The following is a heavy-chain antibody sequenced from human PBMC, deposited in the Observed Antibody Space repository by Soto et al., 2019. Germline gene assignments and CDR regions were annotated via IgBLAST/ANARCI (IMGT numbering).Heavy chain of an antibody. V-gene: IGHV3-33*01. CDR2: IWYDGSNK. J-gene: IGHJ6*02. D-gene: IGHD3-22*01. Sequence: PGGSLRLSCAASGFTFSSYGMHWVRQAPGKGLEWVAVIWYDGSNKYYADSVKGRFTISRDNSKNTLYLQMNSLRAEDTAVYYCARDFKDIGYDSSGGGIDVWGQGTTVTVSS. CDR1: GFTFSSYG. CDR3: ARDFKDIGYDSSGGGIDV.